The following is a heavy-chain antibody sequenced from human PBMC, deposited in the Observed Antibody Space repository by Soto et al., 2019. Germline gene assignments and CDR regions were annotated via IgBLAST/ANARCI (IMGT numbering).Heavy chain of an antibody. D-gene: IGHD3-10*01. V-gene: IGHV1-8*01. CDR1: GYTFTSYD. Sequence: GASVKVSCKASGYTFTSYDINWVRQATGQGLEWMGWMNPNSGNTGYAQKFQGRVTMTRNTSISTAYMELSSLRSEDTAVYYCARGRRFGELSRNLHPFDYWGQGTLVTVPQ. CDR3: ARGRRFGELSRNLHPFDY. CDR2: MNPNSGNT. J-gene: IGHJ4*02.